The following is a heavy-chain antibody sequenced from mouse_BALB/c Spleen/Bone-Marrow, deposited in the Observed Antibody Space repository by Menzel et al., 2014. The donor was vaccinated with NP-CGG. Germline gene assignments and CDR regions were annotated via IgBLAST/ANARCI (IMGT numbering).Heavy chain of an antibody. D-gene: IGHD1-2*01. CDR2: IWGDSGT. V-gene: IGHV2-3*01. J-gene: IGHJ4*01. CDR1: GFSLTNYG. Sequence: QVQLKDSGPGLVAPSQSLSITCIVSGFSLTNYGVSGVRQPPGKGLEWLGVIWGDSGTNYHSAVISRLSISKDTSKSQVFLKLNILQTDDTATYYCAKWDYNGYNYAMEYWGQGSSVTVSS. CDR3: AKWDYNGYNYAMEY.